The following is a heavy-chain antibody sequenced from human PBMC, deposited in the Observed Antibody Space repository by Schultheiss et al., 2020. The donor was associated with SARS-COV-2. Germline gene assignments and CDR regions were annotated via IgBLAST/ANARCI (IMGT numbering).Heavy chain of an antibody. J-gene: IGHJ4*02. CDR1: GGSISSYY. D-gene: IGHD3-3*02. V-gene: IGHV4-59*12. CDR3: ARGTPRASNIFGVVTRIYYFDY. CDR2: IYYSGST. Sequence: SQTLSLTCTVSGGSISSYYWSWIRQPPGKGLEWIGYIYYSGSTNYNPSLKSRVTISVDTSKNQFSLKLSSVTAADTAVYYCARGTPRASNIFGVVTRIYYFDYWGQGTLVTVSS.